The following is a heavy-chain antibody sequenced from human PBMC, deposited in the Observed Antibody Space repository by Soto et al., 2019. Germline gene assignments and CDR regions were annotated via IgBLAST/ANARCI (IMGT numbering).Heavy chain of an antibody. CDR1: GGSISSYY. CDR2: IFDTGST. CDR3: ARDAIFGPAFNY. V-gene: IGHV4-59*01. Sequence: SETLSLTCTVSGGSISSYYWSWIRQPPGEGLEWIGDIFDTGSTNYNPSLKSRVTISVDTPKNQFSLKLSSVTAADTAVYYCARDAIFGPAFNYWGRGTLVTVSS. D-gene: IGHD3-3*01. J-gene: IGHJ4*02.